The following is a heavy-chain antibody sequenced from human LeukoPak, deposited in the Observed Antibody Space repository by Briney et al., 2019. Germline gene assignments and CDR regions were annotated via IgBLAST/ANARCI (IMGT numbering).Heavy chain of an antibody. CDR1: GGSFSGYY. J-gene: IGHJ4*02. V-gene: IGHV4-31*11. CDR2: IYYSGST. CDR3: ARDTSYVWGSYCYLGTFDY. D-gene: IGHD3-16*02. Sequence: SETLSLTCAVYGGSFSGYYWSWIRQHPGKGLEWIGYIYYSGSTYYNPSLKSRVTISVDTSKNQFSLKLSSVTAADTAVYYCARDTSYVWGSYCYLGTFDYWGQGTLVTVSS.